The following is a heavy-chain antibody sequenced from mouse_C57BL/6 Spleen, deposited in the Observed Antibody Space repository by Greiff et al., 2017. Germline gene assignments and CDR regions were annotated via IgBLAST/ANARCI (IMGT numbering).Heavy chain of an antibody. D-gene: IGHD4-1*01. CDR2: INPSTGGT. V-gene: IGHV1-42*01. Sequence: VQLQQSGPELVKPGASVKISCKASGYSFTGYYMNWVKQSPEKSLEWIGEINPSTGGTTYNQKFKAKATLTVDKSSSTAYMQLKSLTSEDSAVYYCARGELYYFDYWGQGTTLTVSS. J-gene: IGHJ2*01. CDR3: ARGELYYFDY. CDR1: GYSFTGYY.